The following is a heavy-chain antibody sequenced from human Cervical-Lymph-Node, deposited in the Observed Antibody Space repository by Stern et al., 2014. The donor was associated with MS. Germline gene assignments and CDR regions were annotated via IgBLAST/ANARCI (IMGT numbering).Heavy chain of an antibody. CDR2: IYYSGNT. J-gene: IGHJ4*02. CDR1: GASISGYY. Sequence: QVQLQESGPGLVKPSETLSLTCTVSGASISGYYWSWIRQTPGKGLEWIGYIYYSGNTNYNPSLKSRVTMSIDTSKNQFSLKLSSVTAADTAVYYCARSGYGDHFDFWGQGTLVIVSS. CDR3: ARSGYGDHFDF. V-gene: IGHV4-59*01. D-gene: IGHD4-17*01.